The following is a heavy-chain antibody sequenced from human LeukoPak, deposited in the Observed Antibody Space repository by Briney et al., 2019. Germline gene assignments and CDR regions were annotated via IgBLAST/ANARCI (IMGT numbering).Heavy chain of an antibody. V-gene: IGHV4-59*01. CDR3: ARALTGTRWLPNN. CDR1: GGSISSYY. CDR2: IYYSGST. J-gene: IGHJ4*02. D-gene: IGHD5-24*01. Sequence: SETLSLTRTVSGGSISSYYWSWIRQPPGKGLEWIGYIYYSGSTNYNPSLKSRVTISVDTSKNQFSLKLSSVTAADTAVYYCARALTGTRWLPNNWGQGTLVTVSS.